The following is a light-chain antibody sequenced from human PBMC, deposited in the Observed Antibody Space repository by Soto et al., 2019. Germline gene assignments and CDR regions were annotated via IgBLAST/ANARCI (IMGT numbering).Light chain of an antibody. CDR3: QQLNSFPIT. Sequence: FQMAQSPSTLSASLADRVTVTCRASQSISSWLAWYQQKPGRAPKLLIYAASTLQSGVPSRFSGSGSGTEFTLTITSLQPEDFATYYCQQLNSFPITFGQGTRLEIK. CDR2: AAS. CDR1: QSISSW. V-gene: IGKV1-9*01. J-gene: IGKJ5*01.